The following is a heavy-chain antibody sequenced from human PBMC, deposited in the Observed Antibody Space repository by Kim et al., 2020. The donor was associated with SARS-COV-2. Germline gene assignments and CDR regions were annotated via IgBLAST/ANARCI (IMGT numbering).Heavy chain of an antibody. Sequence: SETLSLTCTVSGGSISSSSYYWGWIRQPPGKGLEWIGSIYYSGSTYYNPSLKSRVTISVDTSKNQFSLKLSSVTAADTAVYYCARQRVAVAATGWFDPWGQGTLVTVSS. V-gene: IGHV4-39*01. CDR2: IYYSGST. J-gene: IGHJ5*02. D-gene: IGHD6-19*01. CDR3: ARQRVAVAATGWFDP. CDR1: GGSISSSSYY.